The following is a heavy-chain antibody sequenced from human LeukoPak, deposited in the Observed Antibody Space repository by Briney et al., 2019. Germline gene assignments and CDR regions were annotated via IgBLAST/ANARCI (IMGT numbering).Heavy chain of an antibody. V-gene: IGHV4-34*01. CDR1: GGSFSGYY. CDR3: ARHQRITIFGVVITVNWFDP. CDR2: INHSGGT. Sequence: PSETLSLTCAVYGGSFSGYYWSWIRQPPGKGLEWIGEINHSGGTYYNPSLKSRVTISVDTSKNQFSLKLSSVTAADTAVYYCARHQRITIFGVVITVNWFDPWGQGTLVTVSS. D-gene: IGHD3-3*01. J-gene: IGHJ5*02.